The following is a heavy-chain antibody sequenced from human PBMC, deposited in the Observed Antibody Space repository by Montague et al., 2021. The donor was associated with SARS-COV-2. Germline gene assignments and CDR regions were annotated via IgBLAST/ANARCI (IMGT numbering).Heavy chain of an antibody. V-gene: IGHV4-59*01. CDR3: ARAMEKYDILTGGSLREGNWFDP. J-gene: IGHJ5*02. CDR1: GGSISSYY. D-gene: IGHD3-9*01. Sequence: SETLSLTCTVSGGSISSYYWSWIRQTPGKGLEWLGHIDYRGTTNYSPSLESRVTIAVDRSKNQISLKLRSVNTADTAVYYCARAMEKYDILTGGSLREGNWFDPWGQGTLVTVSS. CDR2: IDYRGTT.